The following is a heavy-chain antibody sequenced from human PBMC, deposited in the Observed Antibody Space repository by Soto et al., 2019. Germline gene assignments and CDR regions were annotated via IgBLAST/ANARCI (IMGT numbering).Heavy chain of an antibody. J-gene: IGHJ4*02. CDR3: AAGGSGYYAN. D-gene: IGHD3-22*01. CDR2: IKTDGTYT. Sequence: EVPLVESGGDLVQPGGSLRLSCAASGFTFSTYWMHWVRQAPGKGLLCVSRIKTDGTYTTYADSVKGRFTISRDNANNTLYLQMNSLRVEDAAVYYCAAGGSGYYANWGQGTLVTVSS. CDR1: GFTFSTYW. V-gene: IGHV3-74*01.